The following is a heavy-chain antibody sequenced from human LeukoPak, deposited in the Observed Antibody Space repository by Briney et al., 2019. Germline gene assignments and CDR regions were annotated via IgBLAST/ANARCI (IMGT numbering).Heavy chain of an antibody. CDR3: ARQQGEQQLVGNAFDI. CDR2: VYPGDSED. D-gene: IGHD6-13*01. V-gene: IGHV5-51*01. CDR1: GYSFSNFW. J-gene: IGHJ3*02. Sequence: GESLKISCKASGYSFSNFWIGWVRQLPGKGLEWMGLVYPGDSEDRISPSFQGQATISADKSISTAYLQWSSLKASDTAIYYCARQQGEQQLVGNAFDIWGQGTMVTVSS.